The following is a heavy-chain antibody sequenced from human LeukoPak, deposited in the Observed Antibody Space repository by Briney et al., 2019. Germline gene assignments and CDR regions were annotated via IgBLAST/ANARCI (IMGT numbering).Heavy chain of an antibody. D-gene: IGHD3-3*01. CDR3: ARLSLSCPFWSGYDVCRWFDP. Sequence: SETLSLTCAVSGGSISTSGYYWGWIRQPPGKGLEWIGEINHSGSTNYNPSLKSRVTISVDTSKNQFSLKLSSVTAADTAVYYCARLSLSCPFWSGYDVCRWFDPWGQGTLVTVSS. V-gene: IGHV4-39*07. CDR1: GGSISTSGYY. J-gene: IGHJ5*02. CDR2: INHSGST.